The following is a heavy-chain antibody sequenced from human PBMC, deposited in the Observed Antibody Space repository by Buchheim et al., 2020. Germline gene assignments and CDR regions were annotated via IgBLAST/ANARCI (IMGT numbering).Heavy chain of an antibody. CDR1: GGSFSGYY. CDR3: ASVYGDYNNWFDP. D-gene: IGHD4-17*01. Sequence: QLQLQESGPGLLKPSETLSLTCAVYGGSFSGYYWSWIRQPPGKGLEWIGEINHSGSTNYNPSLKSRVTISVDTSKNQFSLKLSSVTAADTAVYYCASVYGDYNNWFDPWGQGTL. CDR2: INHSGST. J-gene: IGHJ5*02. V-gene: IGHV4-34*01.